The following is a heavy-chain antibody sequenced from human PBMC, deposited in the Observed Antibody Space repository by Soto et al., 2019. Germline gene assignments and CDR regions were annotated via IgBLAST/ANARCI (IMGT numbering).Heavy chain of an antibody. J-gene: IGHJ6*02. CDR1: GGSFSGYY. D-gene: IGHD1-1*01. CDR3: ARLDIGPYYYGMDV. V-gene: IGHV4-34*01. CDR2: INHSGST. Sequence: SETLSLTCAVYGGSFSGYYWSWIRQPPGKGLEWIGEINHSGSTNYNPSLKSRVTISVDTSKNQFSLKLSSVTAADTAAYYCARLDIGPYYYGMDVWGQGTTVTVSS.